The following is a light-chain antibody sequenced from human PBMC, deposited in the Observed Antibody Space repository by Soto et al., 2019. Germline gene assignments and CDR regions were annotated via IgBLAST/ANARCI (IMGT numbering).Light chain of an antibody. J-gene: IGLJ2*01. CDR2: EVS. CDR1: SSDVGDYNY. CDR3: NSYTSSSTLMV. V-gene: IGLV2-14*01. Sequence: QSALTQPASVSGSPGQSITISCTGTSSDVGDYNYVSWYQQYPGKAPKLMIYEVSNRPSGVSNRFSGSKSGNTASLTISGLQAEDEADYYCNSYTSSSTLMVFGGGTKLTVL.